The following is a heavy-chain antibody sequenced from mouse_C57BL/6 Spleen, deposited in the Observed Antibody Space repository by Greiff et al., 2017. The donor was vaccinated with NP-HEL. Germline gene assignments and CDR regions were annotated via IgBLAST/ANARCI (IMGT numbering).Heavy chain of an antibody. Sequence: VQLKQSGPVLVKPGASVKMSCKASGYTFTDYYMNWVKQSHGKSLEWIGVINPYNGGTSYNQKFKGKATLTVDKSSSTAYMELNSLTSEDSAVYYCARRDYDGYYFDYWGQGTTLTVSS. CDR3: ARRDYDGYYFDY. D-gene: IGHD2-4*01. CDR2: INPYNGGT. J-gene: IGHJ2*01. CDR1: GYTFTDYY. V-gene: IGHV1-19*01.